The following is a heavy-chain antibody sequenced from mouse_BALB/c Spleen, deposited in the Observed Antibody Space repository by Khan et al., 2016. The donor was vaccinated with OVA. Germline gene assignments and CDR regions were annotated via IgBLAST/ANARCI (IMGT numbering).Heavy chain of an antibody. J-gene: IGHJ4*01. CDR2: ISYSGST. D-gene: IGHD1-1*01. Sequence: VQLKQSGPGLVKPSQSLSLTCTVTGYSITSDYAWNWIRQFPGNKLEWMGYISYSGSTNYNPSLKSRISIQRDTSKNQFFLQLNSVTTEDTATYYCARDGSRYNYAMDYWGQGTSVTVSS. CDR1: GYSITSDYA. CDR3: ARDGSRYNYAMDY. V-gene: IGHV3-2*02.